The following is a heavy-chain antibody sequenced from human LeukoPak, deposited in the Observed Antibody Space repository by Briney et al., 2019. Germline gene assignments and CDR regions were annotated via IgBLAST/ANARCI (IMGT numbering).Heavy chain of an antibody. CDR2: IYYSGST. CDR1: GGSISSSSYY. D-gene: IGHD3-22*01. J-gene: IGHJ4*02. V-gene: IGHV4-39*01. CDR3: ARRGSSGRSFDY. Sequence: SETLSLTCTDPGGSISSSSYYWGWIRQPPGKGLEWIGSIYYSGSTYYNPSLKSRVTISVDTSKNQFSLKLSSVTAADTAVYYCARRGSSGRSFDYCGQGTLVTVSS.